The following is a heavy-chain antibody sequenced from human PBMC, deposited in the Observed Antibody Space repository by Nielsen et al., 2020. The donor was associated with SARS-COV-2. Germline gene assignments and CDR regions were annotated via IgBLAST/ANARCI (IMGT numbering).Heavy chain of an antibody. CDR3: ATSPGITGTNVNYYYYYSMDV. V-gene: IGHV1-24*01. CDR1: GLIFGTYG. CDR2: FHPEDGET. J-gene: IGHJ6*02. D-gene: IGHD1-20*01. Sequence: GESLKISCRASGLIFGTYGMHWVRQAPGKGLEWMGGFHPEDGETIYAQKFQGRVTMTEDTSTDTAYMELSSLRSEDTAVYYCATSPGITGTNVNYYYYYSMDVWGQGTTVTVSS.